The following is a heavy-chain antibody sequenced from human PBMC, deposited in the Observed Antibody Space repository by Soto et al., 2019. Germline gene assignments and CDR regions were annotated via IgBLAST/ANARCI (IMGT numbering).Heavy chain of an antibody. V-gene: IGHV3-23*01. CDR3: AKALDFWSGSITYYYMDV. CDR2: ISGSGGST. J-gene: IGHJ6*03. Sequence: GGSLRLSCAASGFTFSSYAMSWVRQAPGKGLEWVSAISGSGGSTYYADSVKGRFTISRDNSKNTLYLQMNSLRAEDTAVYYCAKALDFWSGSITYYYMDVWGKGTTVTVSS. D-gene: IGHD3-3*01. CDR1: GFTFSSYA.